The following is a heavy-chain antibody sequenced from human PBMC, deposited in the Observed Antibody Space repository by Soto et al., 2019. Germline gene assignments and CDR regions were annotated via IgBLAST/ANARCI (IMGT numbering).Heavy chain of an antibody. CDR2: IFSNDEK. J-gene: IGHJ3*02. CDR1: GFSLSNARMG. D-gene: IGHD3-22*01. Sequence: GAGPTLVNPTETLTLTCTVSGFSLSNARMGVSWIRQPPGKALEWLAHIFSNDEKSYSTSLKSRLTISKDTSKSQVVLTMTNMDPVDTATYYCARMATGYYHSSRYFAFDIWGQGTMVTVPS. V-gene: IGHV2-26*01. CDR3: ARMATGYYHSSRYFAFDI.